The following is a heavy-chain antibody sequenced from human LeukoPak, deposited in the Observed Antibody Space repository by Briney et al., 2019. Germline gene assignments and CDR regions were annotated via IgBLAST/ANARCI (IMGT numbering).Heavy chain of an antibody. CDR2: ISGSGGST. CDR1: GFTFSSYA. D-gene: IGHD3-22*01. V-gene: IGHV3-23*01. J-gene: IGHJ4*02. Sequence: GGSLRLSCAASGFTFSSYAMSWVRQAPGKGLEWVSAISGSGGSTYYADSVKGRFTISRDNSKNTLYLQMNSLRAEDTAVYYRAKRALDYDSSGCYDYWGQGTLVTVSS. CDR3: AKRALDYDSSGCYDY.